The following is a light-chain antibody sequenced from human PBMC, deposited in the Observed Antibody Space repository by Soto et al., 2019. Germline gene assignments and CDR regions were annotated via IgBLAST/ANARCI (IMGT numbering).Light chain of an antibody. CDR1: SGSIASNY. V-gene: IGLV6-57*04. J-gene: IGLJ2*01. CDR2: EDN. CDR3: QSYDSSIFVV. Sequence: NFMLTQPHSVSESPGKTVTISCTRSSGSIASNYVQWYQQRPDSAPTTVIYEDNQSPSGVPDRFSGSIDSSSNSASLTIYGLKTEDEADYYCQSYDSSIFVVFGGGTKLTVL.